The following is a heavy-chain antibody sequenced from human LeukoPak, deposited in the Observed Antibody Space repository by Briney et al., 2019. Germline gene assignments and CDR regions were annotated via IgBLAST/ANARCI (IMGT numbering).Heavy chain of an antibody. CDR2: ISYDGSNK. Sequence: PGRSLRLSCAASGFTFSSYAMHCVRQAPGKGLEWVAVISYDGSNKYYADSVKGRFTISRDNSKNTLYLQMNSLRAEDTAVYYCARDGNIVVVPALYFDYWGQGTLVTVSS. V-gene: IGHV3-30*04. CDR3: ARDGNIVVVPALYFDY. J-gene: IGHJ4*02. D-gene: IGHD2-2*01. CDR1: GFTFSSYA.